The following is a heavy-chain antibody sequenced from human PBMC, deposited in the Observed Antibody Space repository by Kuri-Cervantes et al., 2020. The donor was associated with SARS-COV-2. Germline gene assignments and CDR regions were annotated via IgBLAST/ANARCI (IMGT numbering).Heavy chain of an antibody. CDR1: GFTFSSYA. CDR2: ISYDGSNK. D-gene: IGHD6-13*01. J-gene: IGHJ4*02. V-gene: IGHV3-30*07. CDR3: ARALYSSSGPDY. Sequence: GGSLRLSCAASGFTFSSYAMHWVRQAPGKGLEWVAVISYDGSNKYYADSVKGRFTISRDNAKNSVSLQMNSLRAEDTAVYYCARALYSSSGPDYWGQGTLVTVSS.